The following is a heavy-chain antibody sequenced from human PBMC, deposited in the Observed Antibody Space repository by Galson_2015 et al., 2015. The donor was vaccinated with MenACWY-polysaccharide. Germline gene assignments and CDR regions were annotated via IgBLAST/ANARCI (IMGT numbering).Heavy chain of an antibody. V-gene: IGHV3-23*01. CDR2: ISNRGVT. J-gene: IGHJ4*02. CDR3: VKDRGPIFGDY. Sequence: SLRLSCAASGFTFSTYAMSWVRQAPGKGLDWVSTISNRGVTYYADSVQGRFTISRDNSDDTVHLQMSGLRAEDTAIYFCVKDRGPIFGDYWGQGTLVTV. CDR1: GFTFSTYA. D-gene: IGHD3-10*01.